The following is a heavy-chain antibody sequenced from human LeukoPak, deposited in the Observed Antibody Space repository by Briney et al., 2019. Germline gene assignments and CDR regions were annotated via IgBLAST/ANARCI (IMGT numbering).Heavy chain of an antibody. V-gene: IGHV1-2*02. CDR1: GYTFTGYY. Sequence: ASVKVSCKASGYTFTGYYMHWVRQAPGQGLEWMGWINPNSGGTNYAQKFQGRVTMTRDTSISAAYMELSRLRSDDTAVYYCARDRGSQPFIDHWGQGTLVTVSS. CDR2: INPNSGGT. CDR3: ARDRGSQPFIDH. J-gene: IGHJ4*02. D-gene: IGHD1-26*01.